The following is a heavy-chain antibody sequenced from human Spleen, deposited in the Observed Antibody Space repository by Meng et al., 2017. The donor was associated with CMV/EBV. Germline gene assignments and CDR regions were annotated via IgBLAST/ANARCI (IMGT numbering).Heavy chain of an antibody. CDR1: GYSISSGYY. V-gene: IGHV4-38-2*02. CDR3: ARGKPYYYFHYAMDV. J-gene: IGHJ6*02. CDR2: VSHSGTT. Sequence: GSLRLSCTVSGYSISSGYYWGWIRQPPGKGLEWIGEVSHSGTTNYNPSLKSRVTISVDTSENQFSLRLNSVTAADTAVYYCARGKPYYYFHYAMDVWGQGTTVTVSS.